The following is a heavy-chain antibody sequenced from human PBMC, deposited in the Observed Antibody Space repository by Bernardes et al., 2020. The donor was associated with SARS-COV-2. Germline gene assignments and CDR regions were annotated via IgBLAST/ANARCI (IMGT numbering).Heavy chain of an antibody. CDR1: GFTLSTSA. CDR3: ARGFMQWDY. Sequence: GGSLRLSCAASGFTLSTSAMTWVRQAPGKGLEWVSTFRGSDGGTYYADSVKGRFTVSKDKSKNALLMQMDSLRVEDTAVYYCARGFMQWDYWGQGSLVTVSS. J-gene: IGHJ4*02. V-gene: IGHV3-23*01. D-gene: IGHD3-3*01. CDR2: FRGSDGGT.